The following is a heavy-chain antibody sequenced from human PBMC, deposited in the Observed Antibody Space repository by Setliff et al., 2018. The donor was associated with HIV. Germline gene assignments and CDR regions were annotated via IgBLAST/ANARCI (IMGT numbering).Heavy chain of an antibody. CDR3: ARRTSNLGMDV. Sequence: PSETLSLTCTVSGGSINRSYWSWIRQSPGKGLEWLGNVYHTGNSHYNPSLKSRVTISVDTSKHQFSLKLSSVTAADTAVYYCARRTSNLGMDVWGQGTTVTVSS. J-gene: IGHJ6*02. D-gene: IGHD1-1*01. CDR1: GGSINRSY. V-gene: IGHV4-59*08. CDR2: VYHTGNS.